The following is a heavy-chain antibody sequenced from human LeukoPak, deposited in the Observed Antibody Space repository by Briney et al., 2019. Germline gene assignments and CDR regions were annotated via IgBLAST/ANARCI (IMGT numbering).Heavy chain of an antibody. D-gene: IGHD6-19*01. CDR1: GYTFTGHY. Sequence: ASVKVSCKASGYTFTGHYMHWVRQAPGQGLEWVGWINPNSGGTNYAQKFQGWVTMTRDTSISTAYMELSRLRSDDTAVYYCAREFWLVRPRGMDVWGKGTTVTVSS. CDR2: INPNSGGT. J-gene: IGHJ6*04. V-gene: IGHV1-2*04. CDR3: AREFWLVRPRGMDV.